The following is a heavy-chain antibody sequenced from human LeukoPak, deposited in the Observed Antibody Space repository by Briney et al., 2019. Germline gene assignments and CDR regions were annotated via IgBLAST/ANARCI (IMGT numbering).Heavy chain of an antibody. CDR3: ARDGEYCSGGSCYSGFDY. D-gene: IGHD2-15*01. Sequence: KPSETLSLTCTVSGYSISSGYYWGWIRQPPGKGLEWIGSIYHSGSTYYNPSLKSRVTISVDTSKNQFSLKLSSVTAADTAVYYCARDGEYCSGGSCYSGFDYWGQGTLVTVSS. CDR2: IYHSGST. CDR1: GYSISSGYY. V-gene: IGHV4-38-2*02. J-gene: IGHJ4*02.